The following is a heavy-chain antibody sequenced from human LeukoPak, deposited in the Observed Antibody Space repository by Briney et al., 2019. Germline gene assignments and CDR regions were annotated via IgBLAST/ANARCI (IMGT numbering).Heavy chain of an antibody. Sequence: GGSLRLSCAASGFTFDDYGMSRVRQAPGKGLEWVSGINWNGGSTGYADSMKGRFTISRDNAKNSLYLQMNSLRAEDTALYYCARGGYYYDSSGYYPLDYWGQGTLVTVSS. CDR1: GFTFDDYG. J-gene: IGHJ4*02. CDR3: ARGGYYYDSSGYYPLDY. D-gene: IGHD3-22*01. CDR2: INWNGGST. V-gene: IGHV3-20*04.